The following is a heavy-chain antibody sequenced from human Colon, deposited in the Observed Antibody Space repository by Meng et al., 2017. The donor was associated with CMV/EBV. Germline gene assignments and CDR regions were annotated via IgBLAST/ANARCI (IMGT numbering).Heavy chain of an antibody. D-gene: IGHD2/OR15-2a*01. CDR1: GFTCDSDD. CDR3: ARAGLSLHNYLDY. V-gene: IGHV3-30*04. J-gene: IGHJ4*02. CDR2: ISWDGSNT. Sequence: AGFTCDSDDMHWVRQTPGKGLEWVALISWDGSNTYYADSVRGRFTISRDNFKLTLYLEMNTVTLEDTGVYYCARAGLSLHNYLDYWGQGTLVTVSS.